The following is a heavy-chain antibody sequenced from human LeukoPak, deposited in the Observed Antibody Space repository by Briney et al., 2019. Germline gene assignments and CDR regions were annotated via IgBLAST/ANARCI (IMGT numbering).Heavy chain of an antibody. D-gene: IGHD6-13*01. CDR3: ARSGSSSWYSFDY. Sequence: GGSLRLSCAASGFAFRRYSMNWVRQAPGKGLEWLGRIKSKTDGGTIDYAAPVKGRFTISRDNANNSLYLQMTSLRAEDTAMYYCARSGSSSWYSFDYWGQGTLVTVSS. J-gene: IGHJ4*02. V-gene: IGHV3-15*01. CDR1: GFAFRRYS. CDR2: IKSKTDGGTI.